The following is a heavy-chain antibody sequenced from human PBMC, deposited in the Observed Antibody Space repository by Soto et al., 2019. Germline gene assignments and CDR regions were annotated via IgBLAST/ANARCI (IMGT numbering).Heavy chain of an antibody. J-gene: IGHJ6*02. V-gene: IGHV1-69*13. CDR3: ARVRGGLVGATTRYYYGMDV. D-gene: IGHD1-26*01. CDR2: IIPIFGTA. Sequence: SVKVSCKASGGTFSSYAISWVRQAPGQGLEWMGGIIPIFGTANYAQKLQGRVTITADESTSTAYMELSSLRSEDTAVYYCARVRGGLVGATTRYYYGMDVWGQGTTVTVSS. CDR1: GGTFSSYA.